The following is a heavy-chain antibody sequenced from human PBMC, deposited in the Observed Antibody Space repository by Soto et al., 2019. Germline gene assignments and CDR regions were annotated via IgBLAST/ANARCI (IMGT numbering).Heavy chain of an antibody. CDR3: ARPTLLWVGRYYCDY. Sequence: QVQLVESGGGVVQPGRSLRLSCAASGFTFSSYATHWVRQAPGKGLEWVAVISYDGSNKYYADSVKGRFTISRDNSKNTLYLQMNSLRAEDTAVYYCARPTLLWVGRYYCDYWGQGTLVTVSS. V-gene: IGHV3-30-3*01. J-gene: IGHJ4*02. CDR1: GFTFSSYA. D-gene: IGHD3-10*01. CDR2: ISYDGSNK.